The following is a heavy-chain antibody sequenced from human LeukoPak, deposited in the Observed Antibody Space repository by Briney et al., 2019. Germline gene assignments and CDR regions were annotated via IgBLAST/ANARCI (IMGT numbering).Heavy chain of an antibody. CDR1: GFTFSSYA. J-gene: IGHJ4*02. V-gene: IGHV3-64*01. CDR2: ISSNGGST. CDR3: ARGGSIAARPIDY. Sequence: GGSLRLSCAASGFTFSSYAMHWVRQAPGKGLEYVSAISSNGGSTYYANSVKGRFTISRDNSKDTLFLQMGSLRAEDMAVYYCARGGSIAARPIDYWGQGTLVTVSS. D-gene: IGHD6-6*01.